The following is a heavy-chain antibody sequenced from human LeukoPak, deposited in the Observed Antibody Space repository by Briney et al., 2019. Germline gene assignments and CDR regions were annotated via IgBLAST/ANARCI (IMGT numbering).Heavy chain of an antibody. D-gene: IGHD2-21*02. CDR3: ARDGCGGDCYLADY. CDR2: IWFDGSKK. V-gene: IGHV3-33*01. Sequence: PGRSLRLSCAASGFIFSSYGMHWVRQAPGKGLEWVAVIWFDGSKKYYADSVKGRITISRDDSKNTLYLQMNSLRAEDTAVYYCARDGCGGDCYLADYWGQGTLATVSS. CDR1: GFIFSSYG. J-gene: IGHJ4*02.